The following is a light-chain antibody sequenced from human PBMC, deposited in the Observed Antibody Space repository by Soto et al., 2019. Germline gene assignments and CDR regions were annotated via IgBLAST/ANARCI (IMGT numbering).Light chain of an antibody. CDR2: GAS. Sequence: IRMTQSPATLSVSPGERATLSCRASQSVNCNLAWYQQKPGQAPRLLIYGASSMATGIPARFSGSGSGTEVTPTTSSLQYEDFAVNYCRQYNYWYVMFTFGQGTKVEIK. CDR1: QSVNCN. J-gene: IGKJ2*01. V-gene: IGKV3-15*01. CDR3: RQYNYWYVMFT.